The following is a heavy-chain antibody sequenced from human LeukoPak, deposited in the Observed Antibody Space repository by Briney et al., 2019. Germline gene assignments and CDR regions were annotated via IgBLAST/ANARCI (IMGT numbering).Heavy chain of an antibody. V-gene: IGHV3-21*01. CDR1: GFTFSSYS. CDR3: ARDSSGYDSAGFDY. CDR2: ISSSSSYI. Sequence: GGSLRLSCAASGFTFSSYSMNWVRQAPGKGLEWVSSISSSSSYIYYADSVKGRFTISRDNAKNSLYLQMNSLRAEDTAVYYCARDSSGYDSAGFDYWGQGTRVTVSS. D-gene: IGHD3-22*01. J-gene: IGHJ4*02.